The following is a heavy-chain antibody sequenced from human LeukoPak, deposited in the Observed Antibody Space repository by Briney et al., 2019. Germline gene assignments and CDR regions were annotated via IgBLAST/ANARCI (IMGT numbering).Heavy chain of an antibody. Sequence: PSETLSLTCAVSGGSINSGGYSWSWIRQPPGKGLEWIGYLYHTGSTSYIPSLKTRVTISLARSKNQFSLELTSVTPADTAVYYCARDRGRGGLYFDYWGQGNLVTVSS. D-gene: IGHD3-16*01. V-gene: IGHV4-30-2*01. CDR2: LYHTGST. CDR3: ARDRGRGGLYFDY. CDR1: GGSINSGGYS. J-gene: IGHJ4*02.